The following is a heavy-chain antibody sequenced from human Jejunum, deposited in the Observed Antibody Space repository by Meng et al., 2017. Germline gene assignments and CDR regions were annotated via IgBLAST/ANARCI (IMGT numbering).Heavy chain of an antibody. D-gene: IGHD5-18*01. CDR1: GYTFTRYD. CDR3: ARRASDDYGYNY. Sequence: QVQLVQSGAEVRKPGASVKVSCKASGYTFTRYDINWVRQATGQGLEWMGWVNPNSGQTGYARKFQGRVTMTRSTSITTAYMELSGPRSEDTAIYYCARRASDDYGYNYWGQGTLVTVSS. CDR2: VNPNSGQT. J-gene: IGHJ4*02. V-gene: IGHV1-8*01.